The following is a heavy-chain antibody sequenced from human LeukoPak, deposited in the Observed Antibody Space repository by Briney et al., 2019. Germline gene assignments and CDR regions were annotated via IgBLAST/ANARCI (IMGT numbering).Heavy chain of an antibody. CDR3: ARTFRGVIIHGHYFDY. CDR2: IYHSGST. V-gene: IGHV4-4*02. Sequence: PSETLSLTCAVSGGSISSSNWWSWVRQPPGKGLEWIGEIYHSGSTNYNPSLKSRVTISVDKSKKQFSLKLSSVSAADTAVYYCARTFRGVIIHGHYFDYWGQGTLVTVSS. J-gene: IGHJ4*02. CDR1: GGSISSSNW. D-gene: IGHD3-10*01.